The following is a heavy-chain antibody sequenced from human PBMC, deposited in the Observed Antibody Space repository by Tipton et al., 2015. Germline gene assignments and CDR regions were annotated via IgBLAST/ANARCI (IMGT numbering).Heavy chain of an antibody. CDR2: IYYSGDM. CDR1: GVSISGTSYY. CDR3: ASLLLYGDYVHGLGY. D-gene: IGHD4-17*01. V-gene: IGHV4-39*02. Sequence: TLSLTCTASGVSISGTSYYWGWIRQPPGKGLEWIGSIYYSGDMYYNPSLKSRVAMSVDTSNNHFSLRLTSLTASDTAVYYCASLLLYGDYVHGLGYWGRGTLVTVSS. J-gene: IGHJ4*02.